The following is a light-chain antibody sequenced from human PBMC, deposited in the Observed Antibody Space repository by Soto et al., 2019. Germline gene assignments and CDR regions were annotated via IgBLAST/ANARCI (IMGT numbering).Light chain of an antibody. CDR2: DIS. J-gene: IGKJ5*01. CDR1: QTVSRN. CDR3: QQYNNWPS. Sequence: EVVMAQGGATMSGSAAYRGSLSTRASQTVSRNLAWYQQRPGQAPRLLIYDISNRAPGVPARFSGSGSETEFTLPLRSLSCEEFAVYFCQQYNNWPSFGQGTRLEIK. V-gene: IGKV3-15*01.